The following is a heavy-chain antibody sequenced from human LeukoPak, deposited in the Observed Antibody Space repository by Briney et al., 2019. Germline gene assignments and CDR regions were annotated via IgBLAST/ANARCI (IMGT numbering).Heavy chain of an antibody. CDR1: GFTFSYYD. Sequence: PGGSLRLSCTASGFTFSYYDMHWVRQASGKGLEWVAVIWYDGSNKYYVDSVKGRFTISRDNSKDTLYLQMSSLRAEDTAVYYCARDKRDLHPRIGAFDIWGQGTMVTVSS. V-gene: IGHV3-33*01. J-gene: IGHJ3*02. D-gene: IGHD4-4*01. CDR2: IWYDGSNK. CDR3: ARDKRDLHPRIGAFDI.